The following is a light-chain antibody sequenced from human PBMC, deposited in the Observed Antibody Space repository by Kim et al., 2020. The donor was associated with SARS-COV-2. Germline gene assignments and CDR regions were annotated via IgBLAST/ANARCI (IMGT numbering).Light chain of an antibody. Sequence: PGERATLSCRASQSVSSSYLAWYQQKPGQAPRLLIYGASSRATGIPDRFSGSGSGTDFTLTISRLEPEDFAVYYCQQYGSSPLTFGGGTKVDIK. J-gene: IGKJ4*01. CDR2: GAS. V-gene: IGKV3-20*01. CDR1: QSVSSSY. CDR3: QQYGSSPLT.